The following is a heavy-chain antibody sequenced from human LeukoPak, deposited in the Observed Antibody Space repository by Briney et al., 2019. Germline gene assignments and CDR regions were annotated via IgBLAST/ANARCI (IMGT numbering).Heavy chain of an antibody. V-gene: IGHV1-69*04. CDR1: GGTFSSYA. J-gene: IGHJ4*02. D-gene: IGHD6-13*01. Sequence: GSSVKVSCKASGGTFSSYAISWVRQAPGQGLEWMGRIIPILGIANYAQKFQGRVTITADESTSTAYMELSSLRSEDTAVYYCARGRRGEQLVQNYYFDYWGQGTLVTVSS. CDR2: IIPILGIA. CDR3: ARGRRGEQLVQNYYFDY.